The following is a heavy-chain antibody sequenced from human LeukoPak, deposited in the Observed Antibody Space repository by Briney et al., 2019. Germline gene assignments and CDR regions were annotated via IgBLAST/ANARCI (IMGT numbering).Heavy chain of an antibody. CDR2: IKQDGSEK. V-gene: IGHV3-7*01. J-gene: IGHJ3*02. D-gene: IGHD3-10*01. Sequence: GGSLRLSCAASGFTFSSYWMSWVRQAPGKGLEWVANIKQDGSEKYYVDSVKGRFTISRENAKNSLYLQMNSLRAGDTAVYYCAREGYGSGSGAFDIWGQGTMVTVSS. CDR3: AREGYGSGSGAFDI. CDR1: GFTFSSYW.